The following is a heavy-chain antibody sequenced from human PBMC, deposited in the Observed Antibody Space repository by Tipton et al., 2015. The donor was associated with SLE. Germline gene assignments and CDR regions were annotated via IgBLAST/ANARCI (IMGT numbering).Heavy chain of an antibody. V-gene: IGHV4-59*12. CDR1: GGSLSSYY. Sequence: LRLSCDVYGGSLSSYYWSWIRQPPGKGLEWIGYIYYSGSTNYNPSLKSRVTISVDTSKNQFSLKLSSVTAADTAVYYCARDTKSIAVAGSFDYWGQGTLVTVSS. CDR2: IYYSGST. CDR3: ARDTKSIAVAGSFDY. J-gene: IGHJ4*02. D-gene: IGHD6-19*01.